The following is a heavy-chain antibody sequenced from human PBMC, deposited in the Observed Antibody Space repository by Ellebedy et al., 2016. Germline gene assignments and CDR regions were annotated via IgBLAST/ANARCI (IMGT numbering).Heavy chain of an antibody. CDR1: GFTFSSYW. CDR2: IKQDGSEK. Sequence: GGSLRLXXAASGFTFSSYWMSWVRQAPGKGLEWVANIKQDGSEKYYVDSVKGRFTISRDNAKNSLYLQMNSLRAEDTALYHCARDTEYSSSGYYYYYYMDVWGKGTTVTVSS. CDR3: ARDTEYSSSGYYYYYYMDV. D-gene: IGHD6-6*01. J-gene: IGHJ6*03. V-gene: IGHV3-7*03.